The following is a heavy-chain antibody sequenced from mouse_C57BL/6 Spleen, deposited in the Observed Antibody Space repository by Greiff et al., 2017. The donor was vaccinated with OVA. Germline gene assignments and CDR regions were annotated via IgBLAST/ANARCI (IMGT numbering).Heavy chain of an antibody. CDR2: IDPETGGT. J-gene: IGHJ4*01. D-gene: IGHD2-3*01. V-gene: IGHV1-15*01. CDR1: GYTFTDYE. CDR3: TRRNGYYEGYYAMDY. Sequence: QVHVKQSGAELVRPGASVTLSCKASGYTFTDYEMHWVKQTPVHGLEWIGAIDPETGGTAYNQKFKGKAILTADKSSSTAYMELRSLTSEDSAVYYCTRRNGYYEGYYAMDYWGQGTSVTVSS.